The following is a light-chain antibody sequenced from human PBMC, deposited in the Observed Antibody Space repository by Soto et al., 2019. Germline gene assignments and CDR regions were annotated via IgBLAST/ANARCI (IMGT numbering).Light chain of an antibody. CDR3: SSYGASSTV. V-gene: IGLV2-14*03. CDR2: DVS. Sequence: QSVLTQPPSLSGSPGQSITISCTGTSTDIGSYNYVSWYQQHPGKAPKLIIFDVSYRPSGISDRFSGSKSGNTASLTISGLQPEDEAYYYCSSYGASSTVFGGGTKVTVL. J-gene: IGLJ2*01. CDR1: STDIGSYNY.